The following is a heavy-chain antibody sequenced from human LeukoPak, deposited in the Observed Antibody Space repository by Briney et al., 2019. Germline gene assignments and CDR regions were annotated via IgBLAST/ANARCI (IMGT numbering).Heavy chain of an antibody. Sequence: PGGSLRLSCAASGFTFSDYYMSWIRQAPGKGLEWVSYISSSGNTIYYADSVKGRFTISRDNAKNSLYLQMNSLRAEDTAVYYCARDYYDSSGYSWNAFDIWGQGTMVTVSS. CDR3: ARDYYDSSGYSWNAFDI. D-gene: IGHD3-22*01. CDR2: ISSSGNTI. V-gene: IGHV3-11*04. J-gene: IGHJ3*02. CDR1: GFTFSDYY.